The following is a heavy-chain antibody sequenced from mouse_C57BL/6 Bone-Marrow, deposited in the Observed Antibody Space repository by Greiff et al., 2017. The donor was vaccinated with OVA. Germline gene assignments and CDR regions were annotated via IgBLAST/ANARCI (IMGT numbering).Heavy chain of an antibody. CDR2: IDPEDGET. V-gene: IGHV14-2*01. D-gene: IGHD1-1*01. CDR1: GFNITDYY. J-gene: IGHJ2*01. CDR3: ARDVSIYEGDFDY. Sequence: VQLQQSGAELVKPGASVKLSCTASGFNITDYYMHWVKQRTEQGLEWIGRIDPEDGETKYAPKFKGKATITADTSSNTAYMQLSSLTSEDTAVYYCARDVSIYEGDFDYGGQGTTLTVSS.